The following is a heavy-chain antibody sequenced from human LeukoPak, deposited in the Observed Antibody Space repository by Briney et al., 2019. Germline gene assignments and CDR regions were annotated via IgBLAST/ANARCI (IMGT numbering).Heavy chain of an antibody. CDR1: GFTFSEFW. V-gene: IGHV3-7*02. J-gene: IGHJ3*02. D-gene: IGHD3-10*01. CDR2: IKGDGSQK. Sequence: GGSLRLSCAASGFTFSEFWMSWVRQAPGRGLEWVANIKGDGSQKYYVDSVKGRFTISRDNSKNTLYLQMNSLRADDTAVYYCANGYYYGSGSYYKEAFDIWGQGTMVTVSS. CDR3: ANGYYYGSGSYYKEAFDI.